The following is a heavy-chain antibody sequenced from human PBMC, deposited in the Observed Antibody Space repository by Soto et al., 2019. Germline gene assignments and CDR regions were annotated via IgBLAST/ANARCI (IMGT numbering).Heavy chain of an antibody. D-gene: IGHD4-17*01. J-gene: IGHJ4*02. V-gene: IGHV1-46*01. CDR2: INPSGGST. CDR3: ARELTGDYGDQGH. Sequence: QVQLVQSGAEVKKPGASVKVSCKASGYTFTSHYMHWVRQAPGQGLEWMGIINPSGGSTSYAQKFQGRVTMTRDTSTSTVYMELSSLRSEDTAVYYCARELTGDYGDQGHWGQGTLVTVSS. CDR1: GYTFTSHY.